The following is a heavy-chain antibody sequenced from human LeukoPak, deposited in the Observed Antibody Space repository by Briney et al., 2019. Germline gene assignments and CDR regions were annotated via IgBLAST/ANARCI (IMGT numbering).Heavy chain of an antibody. CDR1: GFTFSTHS. D-gene: IGHD2-2*01. CDR2: ITDTSHI. V-gene: IGHV3-21*01. J-gene: IGHJ4*02. Sequence: GGSLRLSCAASGFTFSTHSMNWVRQAPGKGLEWVSSITDTSHIYDADSVKGRFTISRDNAKNSLYLQMNSLRAEDTAVYYCASLFLDCSSTSCYDDYWGQGTLVTVSS. CDR3: ASLFLDCSSTSCYDDY.